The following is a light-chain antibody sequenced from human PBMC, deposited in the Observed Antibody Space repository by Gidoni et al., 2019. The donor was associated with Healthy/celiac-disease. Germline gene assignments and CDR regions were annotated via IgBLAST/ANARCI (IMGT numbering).Light chain of an antibody. J-gene: IGKJ4*01. V-gene: IGKV1D-13*01. Sequence: AIQLTQSPSSLSASVGDRVTITCRASQGISSALAWYQQKPGKAPKLLIYDASSLESGVPSRFSGSGSGTDFTLTISSLQPEDFATYYCQQFNNYPPLTFGGETKVEIK. CDR1: QGISSA. CDR3: QQFNNYPPLT. CDR2: DAS.